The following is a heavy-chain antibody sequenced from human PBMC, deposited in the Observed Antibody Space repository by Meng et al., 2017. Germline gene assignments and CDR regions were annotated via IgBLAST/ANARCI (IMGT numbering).Heavy chain of an antibody. Sequence: GSLRLSCTVSGGSISSYYWSWIRQPPGKGLEWIGYIYYSGITNYNPSLKSRVTISVDTSKNQCSLKLSSVTAADTAVYYCERERYYVWGGYRANWFDPWGQGTLVTVSS. CDR2: IYYSGIT. CDR3: ERERYYVWGGYRANWFDP. D-gene: IGHD3-16*02. CDR1: GGSISSYY. J-gene: IGHJ5*02. V-gene: IGHV4-59*01.